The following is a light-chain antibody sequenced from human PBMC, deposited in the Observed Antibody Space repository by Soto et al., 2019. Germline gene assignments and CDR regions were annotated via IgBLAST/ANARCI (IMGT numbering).Light chain of an antibody. V-gene: IGLV2-14*01. CDR1: SSDIGGSNY. Sequence: QSALTQPASVSGSPGQSITISCTGTSSDIGGSNYVSWYQQHPGKVPKLMIHEVSNRPSGVSNRFSGSKSGNTASLTISGLQAEDEADYYCSSYTTSSTVVFGGGTQLTVL. CDR3: SSYTTSSTVV. J-gene: IGLJ2*01. CDR2: EVS.